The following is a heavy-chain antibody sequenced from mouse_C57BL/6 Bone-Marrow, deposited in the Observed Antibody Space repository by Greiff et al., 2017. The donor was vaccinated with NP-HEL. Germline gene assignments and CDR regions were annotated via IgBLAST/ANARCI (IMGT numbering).Heavy chain of an antibody. CDR2: IYPRSGNT. V-gene: IGHV1-81*01. D-gene: IGHD1-3*01. Sequence: QVHVQQSGAELVRPGASVKLSCKASGYTFTSYGISWVKQRTGQGLEWIGVIYPRSGNTYYNEKFKGKATLTADKSSSTAYMQLRSLTSEDSAVYFCAQALGGYFDVGGRGTAVTVSS. CDR1: GYTFTSYG. CDR3: AQALGGYFDV. J-gene: IGHJ1*03.